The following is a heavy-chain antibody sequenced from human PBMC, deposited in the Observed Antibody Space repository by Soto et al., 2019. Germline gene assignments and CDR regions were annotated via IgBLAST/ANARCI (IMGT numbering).Heavy chain of an antibody. CDR2: ISLSGSQI. D-gene: IGHD2-21*01. Sequence: EVQLVESGGGLVKPGGSVRLSCVASGLMYSSYSMSWVRQAPGKGLEWVAFISLSGSQINYAASVEGRFTISRDNAKNALYLQMNTVRVEDTAIYYCARVISCGGGTCSSVHQYYGMDVWGAWTTVTVSS. CDR1: GLMYSSYS. CDR3: ARVISCGGGTCSSVHQYYGMDV. V-gene: IGHV3-21*01. J-gene: IGHJ6*04.